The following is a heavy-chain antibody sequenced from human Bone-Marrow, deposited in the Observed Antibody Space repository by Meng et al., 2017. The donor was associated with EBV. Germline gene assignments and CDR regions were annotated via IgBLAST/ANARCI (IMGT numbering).Heavy chain of an antibody. CDR3: ARGDYDFLTTPDY. J-gene: IGHJ4*02. V-gene: IGHV3-74*01. Sequence: EXQLVEXXXGLVQPWXSLRLSCAASGFTFSSSWMHWVRQAPGKGLVWVSRINSDWSSTSYADSVKGRVTISRDNAKNTLYLQMNSLRAEDTAVYYCARGDYDFLTTPDYWGQGTLVTVSS. CDR1: GFTFSSSW. CDR2: INSDWSST. D-gene: IGHD3-9*01.